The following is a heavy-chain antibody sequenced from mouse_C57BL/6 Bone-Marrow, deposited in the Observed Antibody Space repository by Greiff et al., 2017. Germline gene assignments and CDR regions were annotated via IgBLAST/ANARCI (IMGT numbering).Heavy chain of an antibody. D-gene: IGHD1-1*01. Sequence: EVKLVESGGGLVKPGGSLKLSCAASGFTFSSYTMSWVRQTPEKRLQWVAAISGGGGNTYYPDSVKGRFTISRDNDENILYLQLSSLRSEDTALYYCSRQVTTVLATKYFDVWGTGTTLTVSS. CDR1: GFTFSSYT. J-gene: IGHJ1*03. V-gene: IGHV5-9*01. CDR2: ISGGGGNT. CDR3: SRQVTTVLATKYFDV.